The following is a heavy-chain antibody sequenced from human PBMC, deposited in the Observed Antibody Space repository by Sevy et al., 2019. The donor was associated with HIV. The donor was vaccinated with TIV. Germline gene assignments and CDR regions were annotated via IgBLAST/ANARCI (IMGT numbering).Heavy chain of an antibody. CDR1: GGSIRSGDYF. CDR3: ARLGGGYGNGWFYYYMDV. J-gene: IGHJ6*03. D-gene: IGHD3-10*01. V-gene: IGHV4-39*01. CDR2: ITDSGST. Sequence: SETLSLTCSVTGGSIRSGDYFWGWIRQSPGKGLEWIGSITDSGSTYYNPSLKSRVTMSVDTSKNQFSLKRSSVTAADTAVQYCARLGGGYGNGWFYYYMDVWGKGTTVTVSS.